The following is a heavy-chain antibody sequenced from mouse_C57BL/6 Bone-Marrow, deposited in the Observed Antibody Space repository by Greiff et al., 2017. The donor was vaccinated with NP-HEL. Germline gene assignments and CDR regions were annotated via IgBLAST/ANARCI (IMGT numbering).Heavy chain of an antibody. D-gene: IGHD1-1*01. CDR1: GFTIKDYY. J-gene: IGHJ2*01. Sequence: VQLQQSGAELVRPGASVKLSCTASGFTIKDYYMHWVKQRPDQGLEWIGRIDPEDGDTEYAPKFQGKATMTADTSSNTACLQLSSLTSEDTGVYYCTSSYSGSSPYYFDNWGQGTTRTVSS. V-gene: IGHV14-1*01. CDR2: IDPEDGDT. CDR3: TSSYSGSSPYYFDN.